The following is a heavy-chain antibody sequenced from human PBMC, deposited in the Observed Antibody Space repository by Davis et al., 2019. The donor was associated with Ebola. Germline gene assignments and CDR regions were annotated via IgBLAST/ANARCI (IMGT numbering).Heavy chain of an antibody. CDR2: IYYSGST. CDR1: GGSVSSGSYY. Sequence: PSETLSLTCTVSGGSVSSGSYYWSWIRQPPGKGLEWIGYIYYSGSTNYNPSLKSRVTISVDTSKNQFSLKLSSVTAADTAVYYCARGLEREFDYWGQGTLVTVSS. V-gene: IGHV4-61*01. D-gene: IGHD5-24*01. CDR3: ARGLEREFDY. J-gene: IGHJ4*02.